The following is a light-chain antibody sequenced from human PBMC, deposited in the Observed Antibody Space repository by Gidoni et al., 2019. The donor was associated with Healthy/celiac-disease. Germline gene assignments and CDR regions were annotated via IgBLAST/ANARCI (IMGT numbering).Light chain of an antibody. CDR2: WAS. J-gene: IGKJ1*01. Sequence: DIVMTQSPDSLAVSLGERANSNCKSSQTVLYRSDNRNYLAWYQQKPGQSPKLLIYWASTRASGVPDRFSGSRSGTDFTLTLSTLQAEDAAVYFCQQYYDSPRTFGQGTKVEIK. V-gene: IGKV4-1*01. CDR1: QTVLYRSDNRNY. CDR3: QQYYDSPRT.